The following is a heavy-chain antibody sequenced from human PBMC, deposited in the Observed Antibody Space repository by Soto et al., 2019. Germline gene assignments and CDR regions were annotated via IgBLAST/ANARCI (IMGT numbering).Heavy chain of an antibody. D-gene: IGHD2-2*01. J-gene: IGHJ3*02. CDR1: GGTFSSYT. CDR2: IIPILGIA. CDR3: ARAMSYCSRTICIAFFDI. V-gene: IGHV1-69*02. Sequence: QVQLVQSGAEVKKPGSSVKVSCKASGGTFSSYTISWVRQAPGQGLEWMGRIIPILGIANYAQKFQGRVTITADKSTSTAYMELSSLRSEDTGVYYCARAMSYCSRTICIAFFDIWGQGTMVTVSS.